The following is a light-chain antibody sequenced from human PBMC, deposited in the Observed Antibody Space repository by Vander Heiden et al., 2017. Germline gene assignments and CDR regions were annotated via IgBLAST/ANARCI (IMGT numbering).Light chain of an antibody. CDR2: GAS. CDR1: QSVSSN. CDR3: QQYNNWPRT. Sequence: EIVMTQSPATLSVSPGDRATLSCRASQSVSSNLAWYRQKPGQAPRHLIYGASTRATGIPARFSGSGSGTEFTLTISRVQWGDFTVYYCQQYNNWPRTFGQGTKVEIK. J-gene: IGKJ1*01. V-gene: IGKV3-15*01.